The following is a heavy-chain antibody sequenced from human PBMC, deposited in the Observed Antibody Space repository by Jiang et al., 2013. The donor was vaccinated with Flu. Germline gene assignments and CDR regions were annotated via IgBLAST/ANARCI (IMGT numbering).Heavy chain of an antibody. V-gene: IGHV3-9*01. D-gene: IGHD6-19*01. Sequence: AASGFTFDDYAMHWVRQAPGKGLEWVSGISWNSGSIGYADSVKGRFTISRDNAKNSLYLQMNSLRAEDTALYYCAKDPRKIRVYLGQWLTGGYFDLWGRGTLVTVSS. J-gene: IGHJ2*01. CDR1: GFTFDDYA. CDR3: AKDPRKIRVYLGQWLTGGYFDL. CDR2: ISWNSGSI.